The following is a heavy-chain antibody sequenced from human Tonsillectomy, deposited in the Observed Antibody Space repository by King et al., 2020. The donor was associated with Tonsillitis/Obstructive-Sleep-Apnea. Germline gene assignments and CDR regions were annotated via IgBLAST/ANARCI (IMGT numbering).Heavy chain of an antibody. J-gene: IGHJ6*02. CDR2: ISGSGGST. Sequence: VQLVESGGGLVQPGGSLRLSCAASGFTFSSYAMSWGRQAPGKGREWVSAISGSGGSTYYADSVKGRFTISRDNSKNTLYLQMNSLGAEDTGVFYCTTGPRKTVAGSPMDVSGQGATVTASS. V-gene: IGHV3-23*04. CDR3: TTGPRKTVAGSPMDV. D-gene: IGHD6-19*01. CDR1: GFTFSSYA.